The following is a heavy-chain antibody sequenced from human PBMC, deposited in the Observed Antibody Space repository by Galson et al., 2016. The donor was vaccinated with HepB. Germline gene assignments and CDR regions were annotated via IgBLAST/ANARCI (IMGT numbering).Heavy chain of an antibody. CDR2: VYYGGST. V-gene: IGHV4-39*01. Sequence: SETLSLTCTVSGDSITNNNYYLGWIRQPPGKGLEWIATVYYGGSTYYNPSLKSRLDIFVDTSKNQFSLRLTSVSAADTAGSFCGRMGEQGYDDRSAYYRWFDSWGQGTLVTVSS. D-gene: IGHD3-22*01. CDR1: GDSITNNNYY. J-gene: IGHJ5*01. CDR3: GRMGEQGYDDRSAYYRWFDS.